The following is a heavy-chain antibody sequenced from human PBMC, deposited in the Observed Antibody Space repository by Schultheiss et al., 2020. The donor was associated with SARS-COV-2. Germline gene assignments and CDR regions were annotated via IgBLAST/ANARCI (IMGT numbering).Heavy chain of an antibody. CDR2: ISYDGTYK. CDR3: ARDHGPYYDVWSGYSYSYYYGMDV. CDR1: GFTFSTYA. D-gene: IGHD3-3*01. Sequence: GSLRLSCAASGFTFSTYAMHWVRQAPGKGLEWVAVISYDGTYKYYADSVKGRLTISRDNAKNTLYLQMDSLRPDDTAVYFCARDHGPYYDVWSGYSYSYYYGMDVWGQGTTVTVSS. V-gene: IGHV3-30*04. J-gene: IGHJ6*02.